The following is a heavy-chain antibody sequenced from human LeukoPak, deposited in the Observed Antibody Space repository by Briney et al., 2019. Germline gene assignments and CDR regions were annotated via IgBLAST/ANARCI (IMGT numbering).Heavy chain of an antibody. V-gene: IGHV3-53*05. CDR3: AKDLTGAYCSDY. Sequence: GVSLRLSCAASGFTVSSNYMSWVRQAPGKGLEWVSVIYSGGSTYYADSVKGRFTVSRGNSKNTLYLQMDSLTAEDTAVYHCAKDLTGAYCSDYWGQGTLVTVSS. D-gene: IGHD3-9*01. CDR1: GFTVSSNY. J-gene: IGHJ4*02. CDR2: IYSGGST.